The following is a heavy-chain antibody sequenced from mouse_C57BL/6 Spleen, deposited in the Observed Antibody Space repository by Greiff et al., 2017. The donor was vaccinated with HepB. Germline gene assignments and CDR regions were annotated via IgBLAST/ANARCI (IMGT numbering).Heavy chain of an antibody. Sequence: QVQLQQSGAELLKPGASVKLSCKATGYTFTGYWIEWVKQRPGHGLEWIGEILPGSGSTNYNEKFKGKATLTADTSSNTAYMQLSSLTTEDSAIYYVARANWDVRVFDYWGQGTTLTVSS. D-gene: IGHD4-1*01. V-gene: IGHV1-9*01. CDR1: GYTFTGYW. J-gene: IGHJ2*01. CDR3: ARANWDVRVFDY. CDR2: ILPGSGST.